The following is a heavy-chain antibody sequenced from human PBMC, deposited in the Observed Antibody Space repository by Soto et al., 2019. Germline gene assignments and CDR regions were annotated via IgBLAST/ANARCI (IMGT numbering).Heavy chain of an antibody. CDR1: GYIFINYY. V-gene: IGHV1-46*01. CDR2: INPIGGST. J-gene: IGHJ4*02. Sequence: QVHLVQSGAEVKKPGAAVKVSCTASGYIFINYYIHWVRQAPGPGLKWIGIINPIGGSTNYAQKFRGRVTMARDTSTSTVYMDLRSLRSDDTAVYYWARDLAAADYWGQGTLVTVSS. D-gene: IGHD6-13*01. CDR3: ARDLAAADY.